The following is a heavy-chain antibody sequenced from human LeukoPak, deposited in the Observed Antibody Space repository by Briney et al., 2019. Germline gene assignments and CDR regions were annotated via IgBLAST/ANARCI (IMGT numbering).Heavy chain of an antibody. CDR1: GFTFSSYD. Sequence: GSLKLFCATSGFTFSSYDIQWVRQGKGKGLEWVSAIGTAGDTYYPGSVKGRFTISRDNSKNTLYVQMNSLRGEDTAVYYCARDPRGPTGYDSGARDTFDYWGQGTLVTVSS. J-gene: IGHJ4*02. V-gene: IGHV3-13*01. D-gene: IGHD2-15*01. CDR2: IGTAGDT. CDR3: ARDPRGPTGYDSGARDTFDY.